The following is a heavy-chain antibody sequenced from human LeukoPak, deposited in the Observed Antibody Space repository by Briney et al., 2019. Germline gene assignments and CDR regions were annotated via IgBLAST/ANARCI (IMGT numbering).Heavy chain of an antibody. CDR3: ARVSGSYWGTLFDY. Sequence: GESLKISCKGSGYTFTGYCMHWVRQAPGQGLEWMGRINPNSGGTNYAQKFQGRVTMTRDTSISTAYMELSRLRSDDTAVYYCARVSGSYWGTLFDYWGQGTLVTVSS. CDR1: GYTFTGYC. D-gene: IGHD1-26*01. V-gene: IGHV1-2*06. CDR2: INPNSGGT. J-gene: IGHJ4*02.